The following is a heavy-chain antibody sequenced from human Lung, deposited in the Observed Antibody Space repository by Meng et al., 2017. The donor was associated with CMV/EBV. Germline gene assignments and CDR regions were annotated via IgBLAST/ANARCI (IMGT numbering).Heavy chain of an antibody. Sequence: TVSGGSVSSGSYYWSWIRQPRGRGLEWIGYIYYSGSTNYNPSLKSRVTISVDTSKNQFSLKLSSVTAADTAVYYCARDHGSGTVDYWGQGTLVTVSS. CDR3: ARDHGSGTVDY. J-gene: IGHJ4*02. D-gene: IGHD3-10*01. CDR1: GGSVSSGSYY. CDR2: IYYSGST. V-gene: IGHV4-61*01.